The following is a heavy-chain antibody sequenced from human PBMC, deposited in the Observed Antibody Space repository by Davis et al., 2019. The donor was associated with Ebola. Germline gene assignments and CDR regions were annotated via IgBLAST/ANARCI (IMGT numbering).Heavy chain of an antibody. CDR2: ISGSGGST. Sequence: GESLKISCAASGFTFSSYAMSWVRQAPGKGLEWFSAISGSGGSTYYADSVKGRFTISRDNSKNTLYLQMNSLRAEDTAVYYCAKGEYCSGGSCYPVVYYYYGMDVWGQGTTVTVSS. V-gene: IGHV3-23*01. CDR3: AKGEYCSGGSCYPVVYYYYGMDV. J-gene: IGHJ6*02. D-gene: IGHD2-15*01. CDR1: GFTFSSYA.